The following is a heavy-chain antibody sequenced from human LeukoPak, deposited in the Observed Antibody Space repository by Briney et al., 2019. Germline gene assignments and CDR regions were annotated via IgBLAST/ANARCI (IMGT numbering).Heavy chain of an antibody. CDR2: INPNSGDT. Sequence: ASVKVSCKASGYTFTGYYMHWVRQAPGQGLEWMGLINPNSGDTNYAQKFQGRVTMTSDTSISTAYMELSRLRSDDTAVYYCARGLWQQGVFGYWGQGTLVTVSS. CDR3: ARGLWQQGVFGY. J-gene: IGHJ4*02. CDR1: GYTFTGYY. V-gene: IGHV1-2*06. D-gene: IGHD6-13*01.